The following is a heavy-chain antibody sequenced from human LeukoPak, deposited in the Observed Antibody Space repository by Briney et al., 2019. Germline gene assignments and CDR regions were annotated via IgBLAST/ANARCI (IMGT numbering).Heavy chain of an antibody. V-gene: IGHV1-69*04. CDR2: IIPIFGIA. D-gene: IGHD3-22*01. J-gene: IGHJ6*02. Sequence: SVKVSCKASGGTFSSYAISWVRQAPGQGLEWMGRIIPIFGIANYAQKFQGRVTITADKSTSTAYMELSSLRSEDTAVYYCARDSGSICDSSGYPHYYGMDVWGQGTTVTVSS. CDR3: ARDSGSICDSSGYPHYYGMDV. CDR1: GGTFSSYA.